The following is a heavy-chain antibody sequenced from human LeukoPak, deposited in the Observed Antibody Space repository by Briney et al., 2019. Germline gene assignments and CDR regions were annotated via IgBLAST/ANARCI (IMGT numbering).Heavy chain of an antibody. Sequence: PGGSLRLSCAASGFTFSDYYMNWVRQAPGKGLEWVSYISSSGSTIYYADSVKGRFTISRDNAKNSLYLQMNSLRAEDTAVYYCAKDLTPYFENWFDPWGQGTLVTVSS. CDR1: GFTFSDYY. D-gene: IGHD2/OR15-2a*01. J-gene: IGHJ5*02. CDR3: AKDLTPYFENWFDP. V-gene: IGHV3-11*01. CDR2: ISSSGSTI.